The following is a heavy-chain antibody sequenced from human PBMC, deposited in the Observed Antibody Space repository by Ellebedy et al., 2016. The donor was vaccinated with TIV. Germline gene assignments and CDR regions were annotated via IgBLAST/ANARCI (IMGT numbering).Heavy chain of an antibody. D-gene: IGHD1-14*01. J-gene: IGHJ4*02. CDR1: GFTFSTYA. V-gene: IGHV3-23*01. CDR3: AKGGELLNRPVDF. Sequence: GESLKISCAASGFTFSTYAMTWFRQAPGKGLEWVSVISGRGTSLYYADSVKGRFTISRDNSNNTLFLQMNSLRVDDTAIYYCAKGGELLNRPVDFWGQGTLVTVSS. CDR2: ISGRGTSL.